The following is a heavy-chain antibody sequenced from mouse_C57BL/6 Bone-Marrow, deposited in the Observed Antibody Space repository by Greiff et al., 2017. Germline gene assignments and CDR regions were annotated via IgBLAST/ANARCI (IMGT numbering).Heavy chain of an antibody. J-gene: IGHJ1*03. D-gene: IGHD2-5*01. V-gene: IGHV1-55*01. CDR2: NYPGSGST. CDR1: GYTFTSYW. Sequence: VQLQQPGAELVKPGASVKMSCKASGYTFTSYWITWVKQRPGQGLEWIGDNYPGSGSTNYNEKFKSKATLTVDTSSSTAYMQLSSLTSEDSAVYDCARPYYSNYWYFDVWGTGTTVTVSS. CDR3: ARPYYSNYWYFDV.